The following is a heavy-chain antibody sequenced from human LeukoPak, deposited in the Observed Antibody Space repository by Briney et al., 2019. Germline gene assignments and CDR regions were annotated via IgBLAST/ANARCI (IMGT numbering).Heavy chain of an antibody. D-gene: IGHD1-26*01. V-gene: IGHV4-61*02. CDR1: GGSISSGSYY. CDR3: ARKMVGARHDAFDI. J-gene: IGHJ3*02. Sequence: SETLSLTCTVSGGSISSGSYYWSWIRQPAGKGLEWIGRIYTSGSTNYNPSLKSRVTISVDTSKNQFSLKLSSVTAADTAVYYCARKMVGARHDAFDIWGQGTMVTVSS. CDR2: IYTSGST.